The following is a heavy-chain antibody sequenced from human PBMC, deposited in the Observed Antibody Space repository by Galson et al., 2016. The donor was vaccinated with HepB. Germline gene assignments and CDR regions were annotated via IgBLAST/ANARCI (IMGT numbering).Heavy chain of an antibody. D-gene: IGHD5-18*01. CDR3: ARCVDTSMAPFDY. J-gene: IGHJ4*02. CDR2: SK. V-gene: IGHV3-30*04. CDR1: GFTFRTHA. Sequence: SLRLSCAASGFTFRTHAVHWVRQAPGKGLEWVGDSKYYPDSEKGRFTISRDNSKNTLYLQMNSLRPEDTAVYYCARCVDTSMAPFDYWGQGTLLTVSS.